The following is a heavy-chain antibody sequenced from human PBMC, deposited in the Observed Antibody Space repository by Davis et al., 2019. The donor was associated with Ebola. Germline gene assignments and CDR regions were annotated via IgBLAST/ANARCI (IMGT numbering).Heavy chain of an antibody. V-gene: IGHV3-30*02. CDR3: AKDPSTTVSYWYFDL. J-gene: IGHJ2*01. Sequence: GESLKISCAASGFTFNIFDMHWVRQAPGKGLEWVAFIRYDGSNKYYADSVKGRFTISRDNSKNTLYLQMNSLRAEDTAVYYCAKDPSTTVSYWYFDLWGRGTLVTVSS. CDR2: IRYDGSNK. D-gene: IGHD4-17*01. CDR1: GFTFNIFD.